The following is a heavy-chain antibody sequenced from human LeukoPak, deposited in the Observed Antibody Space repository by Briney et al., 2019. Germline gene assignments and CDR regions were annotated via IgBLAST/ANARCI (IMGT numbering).Heavy chain of an antibody. Sequence: PGGSLRLSCVASGFSISSCWMSWVRQAPGEGLEWVANIKQDGSGKNFVDSVKGRFTISRDNAKNSLYLEMNSLRADDTAVYYCARELGSGIDYWGRGTLVTVSS. V-gene: IGHV3-7*05. CDR1: GFSISSCW. CDR2: IKQDGSGK. J-gene: IGHJ4*02. D-gene: IGHD2-15*01. CDR3: ARELGSGIDY.